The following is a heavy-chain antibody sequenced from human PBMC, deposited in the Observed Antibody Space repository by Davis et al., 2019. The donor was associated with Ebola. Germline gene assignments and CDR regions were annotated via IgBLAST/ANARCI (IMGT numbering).Heavy chain of an antibody. CDR2: IYYSGST. CDR1: GGSFSGYY. V-gene: IGHV4-59*08. Sequence: PSETLSLTCAVYGGSFSGYYWSWIRQPPGKGLEWIGYIYYSGSTNYNPSLKSRVPISVDTSKNQFSLKLSSVTAADTAVYYCARSYDFWPGYWGQGTLVTVSS. CDR3: ARSYDFWPGY. J-gene: IGHJ4*02. D-gene: IGHD3-3*01.